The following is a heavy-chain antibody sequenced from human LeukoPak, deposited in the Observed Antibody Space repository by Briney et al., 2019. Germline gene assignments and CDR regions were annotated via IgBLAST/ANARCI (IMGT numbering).Heavy chain of an antibody. CDR2: ISSSSSYT. V-gene: IGHV3-11*06. CDR1: GFTFSDYY. J-gene: IGHJ4*02. D-gene: IGHD3-10*01. CDR3: ARDVVRGVIIHYFDY. Sequence: GWSLKLSSAASGFTFSDYYMNWIRQAPGKGLYWVSYISSSSSYTNYADSVKGRFTISRDNAKNSLYLQMNSLRAEDTAVYYCARDVVRGVIIHYFDYWGQGTLVTVSS.